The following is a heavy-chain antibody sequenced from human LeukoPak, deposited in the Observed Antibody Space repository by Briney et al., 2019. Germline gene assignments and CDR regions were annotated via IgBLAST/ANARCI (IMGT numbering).Heavy chain of an antibody. D-gene: IGHD3-16*02. Sequence: SETLSLTCTVSGGSISSGGYYWRWIRQHPGKGLEWIGYIYYSGSTYYNPSLKSRVTISVDTSKNQFSLKLSSVTAADTAVYYCARAEGQGYDYVWGSYRNWFDPWGQGTLVTVSS. J-gene: IGHJ5*02. CDR1: GGSISSGGYY. V-gene: IGHV4-31*03. CDR2: IYYSGST. CDR3: ARAEGQGYDYVWGSYRNWFDP.